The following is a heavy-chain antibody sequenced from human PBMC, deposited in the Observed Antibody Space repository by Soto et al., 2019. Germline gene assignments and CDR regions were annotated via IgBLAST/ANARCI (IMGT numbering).Heavy chain of an antibody. CDR2: IYYSGST. CDR3: ARDVGSSRVNWFDP. J-gene: IGHJ5*02. Sequence: SEALSLTCTVSGGSISSGGYYWSWIRQHPGKGLEWIGYIYYSGSTYYNPSLKSRVTISVDTSKNQFSLKLSSVTAADTAVYYCARDVGSSRVNWFDPWGQGTLVTVSS. D-gene: IGHD6-6*01. CDR1: GGSISSGGYY. V-gene: IGHV4-31*03.